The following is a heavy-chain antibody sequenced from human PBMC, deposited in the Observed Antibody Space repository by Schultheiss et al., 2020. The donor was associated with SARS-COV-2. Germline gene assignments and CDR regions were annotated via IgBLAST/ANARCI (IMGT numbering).Heavy chain of an antibody. V-gene: IGHV4-39*07. J-gene: IGHJ6*03. CDR2: INHSGST. CDR1: GGSISSGGYY. D-gene: IGHD3-3*01. Sequence: ESLKISCTVSGGSISSGGYYWSWIRQPPGKGLEWIGEINHSGSTKDNPSLKSRVIISVDTSKNQFSLKLSSVTAADTAVYYCARGCTIFGVVTSYYYYYYMDVWGKGTTVTVSS. CDR3: ARGCTIFGVVTSYYYYYYMDV.